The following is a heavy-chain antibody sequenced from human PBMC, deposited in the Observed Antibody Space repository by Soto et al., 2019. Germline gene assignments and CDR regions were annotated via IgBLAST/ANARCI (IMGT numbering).Heavy chain of an antibody. CDR1: GFTFSSNS. Sequence: EVQLVESGGGLVQPGGSLRLSCAASGFTFSSNSMNWVRQAPGKGLEWVSYISSSSSTIYYADSVTGRFTISRDNAKNSLYLQMNSLRDEDTVVHYCARGYYGLDVWGQGTTVTVSS. CDR3: ARGYYGLDV. J-gene: IGHJ6*02. CDR2: ISSSSSTI. V-gene: IGHV3-48*02.